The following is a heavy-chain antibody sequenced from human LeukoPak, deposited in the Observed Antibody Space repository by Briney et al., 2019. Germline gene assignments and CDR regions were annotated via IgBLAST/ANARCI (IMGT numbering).Heavy chain of an antibody. Sequence: SETLSLTCTVSGGXISSYYCSWIRQPPGKGLEWIGYIYYSGSTSYNPSLKSRVTISVDTSKNQFSLKLSSVTAADTAVYYCARGGWYPESFQHWGQGALVTVSS. D-gene: IGHD6-19*01. V-gene: IGHV4-59*01. CDR1: GGXISSYY. J-gene: IGHJ1*01. CDR2: IYYSGST. CDR3: ARGGWYPESFQH.